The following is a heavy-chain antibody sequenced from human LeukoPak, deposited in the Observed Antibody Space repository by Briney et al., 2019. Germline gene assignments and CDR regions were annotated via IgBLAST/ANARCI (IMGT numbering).Heavy chain of an antibody. CDR1: GGTFSSYA. J-gene: IGHJ6*03. CDR2: IIPIFGTA. CDR3: ARDRYDILTGLTYYNYMDV. Sequence: ASVKVSCKASGGTFSSYAISWVRQAPGQGLEWMGGIIPIFGTANYAQKFQGRVTITADQSTSTAYMELSSLRSEDTAVYYCARDRYDILTGLTYYNYMDVWGKGTTVTVSS. V-gene: IGHV1-69*13. D-gene: IGHD3-9*01.